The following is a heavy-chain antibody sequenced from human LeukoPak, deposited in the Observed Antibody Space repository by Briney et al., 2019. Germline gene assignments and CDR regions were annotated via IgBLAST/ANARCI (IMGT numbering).Heavy chain of an antibody. Sequence: SETLSLTCAVYGGSFSGYYWSWIRQPPRKGLEWIGEINHSGSTNYNPSLKSRVTISVDTSKNQFSLKLSSVTAADTAVYYCARGSGYYGSGSYYLGYWGQGTLVTVSS. J-gene: IGHJ4*02. V-gene: IGHV4-34*01. CDR3: ARGSGYYGSGSYYLGY. CDR2: INHSGST. CDR1: GGSFSGYY. D-gene: IGHD3-10*01.